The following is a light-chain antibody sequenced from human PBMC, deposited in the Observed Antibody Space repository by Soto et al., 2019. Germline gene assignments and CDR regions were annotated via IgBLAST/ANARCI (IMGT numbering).Light chain of an antibody. CDR1: QTGDSRY. CDR3: QQYDSSSIT. CDR2: AAS. Sequence: EIVLTQSPGTLSLSPGETATLSCRASQTGDSRYLAWYQQKRGQAPRLLIYAASSRATGVPDRFSGSGSGTDFTLTIRRLEPEDFAVYYCQQYDSSSITFGQGTRLEI. J-gene: IGKJ5*01. V-gene: IGKV3-20*01.